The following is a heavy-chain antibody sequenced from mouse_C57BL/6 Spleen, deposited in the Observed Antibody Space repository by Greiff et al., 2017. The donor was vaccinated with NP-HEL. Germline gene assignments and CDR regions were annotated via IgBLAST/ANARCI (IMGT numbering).Heavy chain of an antibody. J-gene: IGHJ4*01. CDR3: ARWLLRYYYAMDY. CDR1: GYTFTSYW. V-gene: IGHV1-55*01. D-gene: IGHD2-3*01. Sequence: QVQLQQPGAELVKPGASVKMSCKASGYTFTSYWITWVKQRPSQGLEWIGDIYPGSGSTNYNEKFKSKATLTVDPSSSTAYMQLSSLTSEDSAVYYCARWLLRYYYAMDYWGQGTSVTVSS. CDR2: IYPGSGST.